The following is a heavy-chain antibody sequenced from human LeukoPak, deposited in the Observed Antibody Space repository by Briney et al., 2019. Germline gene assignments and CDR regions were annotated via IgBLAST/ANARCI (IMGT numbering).Heavy chain of an antibody. CDR1: GGTFSSYA. V-gene: IGHV1-69*04. D-gene: IGHD3-9*01. CDR3: ARVRYDILTGYPLNGMDV. J-gene: IGHJ6*02. CDR2: IIPILGIA. Sequence: ASVKVSCKASGGTFSSYAISWVRQAPGQGLEWMGRIIPILGIANYAQKFQGRVTITADKSTSTAYMELSSQRSEDTAVYYCARVRYDILTGYPLNGMDVWGQGTTVTVSS.